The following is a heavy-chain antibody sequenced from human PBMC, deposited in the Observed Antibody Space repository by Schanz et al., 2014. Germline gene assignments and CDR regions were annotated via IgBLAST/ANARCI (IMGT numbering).Heavy chain of an antibody. Sequence: QAQLMQSGPELKRPGASVKVSCKASGYTFTDYGVIWVRQAPGQGLEWMGWISTSNGNTNYIQKLQGRVTMTTDTSTSTAYMELRSLRSDDTAVYYCARGGYSSGWYDRDIAHFDYWGQGTLVTVSS. CDR2: ISTSNGNT. CDR3: ARGGYSSGWYDRDIAHFDY. CDR1: GYTFTDYG. V-gene: IGHV1-18*01. D-gene: IGHD6-19*01. J-gene: IGHJ4*02.